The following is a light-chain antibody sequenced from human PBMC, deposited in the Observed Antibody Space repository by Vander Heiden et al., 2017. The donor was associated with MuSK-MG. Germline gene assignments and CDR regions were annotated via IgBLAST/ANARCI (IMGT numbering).Light chain of an antibody. CDR1: QSVLYSSDNKNY. V-gene: IGKV4-1*01. CDR2: WAS. J-gene: IGKJ2*01. CDR3: HQYDSTPYT. Sequence: DIVMTQSPDSLAVSLGERATINCKSSQSVLYSSDNKNYLAWYQQKPGHPPKLLFYWASTRESGVPDRFSGTGSGTDFTLTISSLQAEDVAIYYCHQYDSTPYTFGQGTELEIK.